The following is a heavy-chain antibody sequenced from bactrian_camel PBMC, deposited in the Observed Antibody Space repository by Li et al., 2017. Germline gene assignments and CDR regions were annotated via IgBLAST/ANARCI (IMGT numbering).Heavy chain of an antibody. CDR3: AAVGAYCSVGYNCCPRQGADFRY. V-gene: IGHV3S60*01. Sequence: VQLVESGGGSVQAGGSLTLSCSTSGFTFDDADMGWYRQAPGGNECDLVSSISSDGNTYYDDSVKGRYSITQDKAKKTVYLQMSSLKPEDTAMYYCAAVGAYCSVGYNCCPRQGADFRYWGQGTQVTVS. J-gene: IGHJ6*01. CDR1: GFTFDDAD. CDR2: ISSDGNT. D-gene: IGHD2*01.